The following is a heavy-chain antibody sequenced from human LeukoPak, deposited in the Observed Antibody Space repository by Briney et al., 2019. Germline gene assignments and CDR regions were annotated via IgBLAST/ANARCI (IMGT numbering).Heavy chain of an antibody. Sequence: ASVKVSCKASGYIFTGYYMHWVRQAPGQGLEWMGLINPGGDNTNYAQNFQGRVTMTRDTSASTVYMELSSLRSEDTAIYYCARIRDGYNDAYDIWGQGTVVTVPS. J-gene: IGHJ3*02. D-gene: IGHD5-24*01. CDR2: INPGGDNT. CDR1: GYIFTGYY. CDR3: ARIRDGYNDAYDI. V-gene: IGHV1-46*01.